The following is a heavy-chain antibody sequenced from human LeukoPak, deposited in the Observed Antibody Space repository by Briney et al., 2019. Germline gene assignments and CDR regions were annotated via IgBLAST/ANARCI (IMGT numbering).Heavy chain of an antibody. J-gene: IGHJ4*02. CDR2: ISAYNGNT. V-gene: IGHV1-18*01. D-gene: IGHD3-10*01. Sequence: ASVKVSCKASGYTFTSYGISWVRQAPGQGLEWMGWISAYNGNTNYAQKRQGRVTMTTDTSTSTAYMELSSLRSEDTAVYYCARDQTRFGELSGFDYWGQGTLVTVSS. CDR3: ARDQTRFGELSGFDY. CDR1: GYTFTSYG.